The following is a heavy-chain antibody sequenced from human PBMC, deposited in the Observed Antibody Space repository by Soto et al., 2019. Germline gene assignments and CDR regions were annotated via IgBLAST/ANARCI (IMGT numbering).Heavy chain of an antibody. Sequence: QVQLVESGGGVVQPGRSLRLSCAASGFTFSSYGMHWVRQAPSKGLEWVAVISYDGSNKYYADSVKGRFTISRDNSKNTLYLQMNSLRAEDTAVYYCARYSSSSAVDYWGQGTLVTVSS. D-gene: IGHD6-6*01. CDR2: ISYDGSNK. CDR1: GFTFSSYG. CDR3: ARYSSSSAVDY. V-gene: IGHV3-30*03. J-gene: IGHJ4*02.